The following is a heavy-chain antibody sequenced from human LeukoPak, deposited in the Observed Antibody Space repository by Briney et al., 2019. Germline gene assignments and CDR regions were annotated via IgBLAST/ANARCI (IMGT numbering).Heavy chain of an antibody. V-gene: IGHV4-4*07. Sequence: SETLSLTCTVSDGSISSYYWSWIRQPAGKGLEGIGSIYYSGSTYYNPSLKSRVTISVDTSKNQFSLKLSSVTAADTAVYYCARLQFPDFWSGLGAFDIWGQGTMVTVSS. CDR1: DGSISSYY. J-gene: IGHJ3*02. CDR2: IYYSGST. D-gene: IGHD3-3*01. CDR3: ARLQFPDFWSGLGAFDI.